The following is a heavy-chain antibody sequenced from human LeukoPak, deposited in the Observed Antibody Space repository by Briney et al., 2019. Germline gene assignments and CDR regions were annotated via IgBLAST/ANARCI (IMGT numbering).Heavy chain of an antibody. V-gene: IGHV3-11*06. CDR3: ARDSSEYDILTGYLDY. J-gene: IGHJ4*02. Sequence: GGSLRLSCAASGFTFSDYYMSWIRQAPGKGLEWVSYISSSSSYTNYADSVKGRFTISRDNAKNSLYLQMNSLRAEDTAVYYCARDSSEYDILTGYLDYWGQGTLVTVSS. CDR2: ISSSSSYT. D-gene: IGHD3-9*01. CDR1: GFTFSDYY.